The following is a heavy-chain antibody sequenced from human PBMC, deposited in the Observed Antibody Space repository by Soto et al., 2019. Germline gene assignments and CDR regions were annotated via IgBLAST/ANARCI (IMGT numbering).Heavy chain of an antibody. V-gene: IGHV5-10-1*01. J-gene: IGHJ4*02. CDR3: SRLAPHYYGSGSYGAG. D-gene: IGHD3-10*01. Sequence: GESLKISCKGSGYSFTSYWNSWVREMPGKGLEWMGRIDPSDSYTNYSPSFQGHVTISADKSISTAYPQWSSLKASDTAMYYCSRLAPHYYGSGSYGAGWGQGTLVTVSS. CDR1: GYSFTSYW. CDR2: IDPSDSYT.